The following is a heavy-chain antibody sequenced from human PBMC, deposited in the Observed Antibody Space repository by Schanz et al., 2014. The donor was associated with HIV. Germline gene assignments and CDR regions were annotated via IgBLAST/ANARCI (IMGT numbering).Heavy chain of an antibody. J-gene: IGHJ6*02. D-gene: IGHD3-22*01. CDR3: AKVLIPMIAVPYYGMDV. CDR1: GFTLSNSA. Sequence: QVQMVESGGGVVQPGRSLRLSCAASGFTLSNSAMHWVRQAPGKGLEWVAIISFDGSNKYYADSVKGRFTISRDNAKNSLYLQMNSLRAEDTAVYYCAKVLIPMIAVPYYGMDVWGQGTTVTVSS. V-gene: IGHV3-30-3*01. CDR2: ISFDGSNK.